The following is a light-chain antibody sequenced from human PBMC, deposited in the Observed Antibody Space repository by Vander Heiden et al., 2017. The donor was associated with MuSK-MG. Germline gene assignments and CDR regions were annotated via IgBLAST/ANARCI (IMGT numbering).Light chain of an antibody. J-gene: IGKJ2*02. CDR3: QQCDSNPRT. Sequence: IQMTHSPSSLSASVGDRVTITCRASQSISSYLNWYQQKPGKAPKLLIYAASSLQSGVPSRFSGSGSGTDFTLTISSLQPEDFATYYCQQCDSNPRTFGQGTKLEIK. V-gene: IGKV1-39*01. CDR1: QSISSY. CDR2: AAS.